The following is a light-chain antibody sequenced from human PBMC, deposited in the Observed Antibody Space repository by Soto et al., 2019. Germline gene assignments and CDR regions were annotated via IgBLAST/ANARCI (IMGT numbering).Light chain of an antibody. V-gene: IGKV3-20*01. CDR3: QQYGSSPIT. Sequence: ENVFTQSPGTLSLSPGERATLSCRASRTVSSTYLAWYQQKPGQAPRLLIYGASSRATGIPDRFSGTVSGTDFTLTISRLEPEDFAVYYCQQYGSSPITFGQGTRLEIK. CDR1: RTVSSTY. J-gene: IGKJ5*01. CDR2: GAS.